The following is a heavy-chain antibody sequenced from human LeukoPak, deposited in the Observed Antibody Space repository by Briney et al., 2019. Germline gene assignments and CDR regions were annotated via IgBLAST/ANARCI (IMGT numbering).Heavy chain of an antibody. Sequence: SEPLSLICTLSGRSISSYLWNWTRQPPGKGLEWIGYTHYSWSTNYNHSLKSRVTMSLDTSKNQFSLTLSSVTAADTAVYYCARGFRGYSGYDWYFDYWGQGILVTVSS. CDR1: GRSISSYL. CDR2: THYSWST. CDR3: ARGFRGYSGYDWYFDY. J-gene: IGHJ4*02. V-gene: IGHV4-59*01. D-gene: IGHD5-12*01.